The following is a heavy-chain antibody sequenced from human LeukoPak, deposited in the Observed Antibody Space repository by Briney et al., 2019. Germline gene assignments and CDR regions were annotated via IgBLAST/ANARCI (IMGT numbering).Heavy chain of an antibody. J-gene: IGHJ4*02. CDR2: ISWNSGSI. CDR1: GFTFDDYA. Sequence: GRSLRLSCAASGFTFDDYAMHWVRQAPGKGLEWVSGISWNSGSIGYADSVKGRFTISRDNAKNSLYLQMNSLRAEDTALYYCAKDIRYDILTGSVDYWGLGTLVTVSS. D-gene: IGHD3-9*01. CDR3: AKDIRYDILTGSVDY. V-gene: IGHV3-9*01.